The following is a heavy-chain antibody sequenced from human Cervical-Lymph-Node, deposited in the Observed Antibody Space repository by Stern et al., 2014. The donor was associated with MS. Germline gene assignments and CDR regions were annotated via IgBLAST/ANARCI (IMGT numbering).Heavy chain of an antibody. J-gene: IGHJ4*02. Sequence: EVQLVESGAEVKKSGESLKISCKASGYNFNNQWIAWVRQMPGKGLEWMGNIFPGDSDARYSPSFQGQVTISADKSITTAYLQWSRLKASDSAMYFCARVGARLRKDFDYWGQGTLVTVSS. CDR1: GYNFNNQW. D-gene: IGHD4-17*01. CDR3: ARVGARLRKDFDY. V-gene: IGHV5-51*01. CDR2: IFPGDSDA.